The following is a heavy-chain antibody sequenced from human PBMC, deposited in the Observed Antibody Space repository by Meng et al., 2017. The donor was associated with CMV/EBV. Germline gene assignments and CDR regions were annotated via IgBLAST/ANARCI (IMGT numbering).Heavy chain of an antibody. Sequence: GESLKISCAASGFTFSSYWMSWVRQAPGKGLEWVAHISPDGTLTYYVDSVRGRFTISRDNTENSIYLHMSTLRAEDTAVYYCATTSGSSYWGQGAQVTVSS. CDR2: ISPDGTLT. V-gene: IGHV3-7*01. CDR1: GFTFSSYW. D-gene: IGHD6-6*01. CDR3: ATTSGSSY. J-gene: IGHJ4*02.